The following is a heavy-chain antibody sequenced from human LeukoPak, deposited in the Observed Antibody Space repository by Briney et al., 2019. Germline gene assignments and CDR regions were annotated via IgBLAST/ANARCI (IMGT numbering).Heavy chain of an antibody. J-gene: IGHJ6*03. V-gene: IGHV3-11*01. CDR1: GFTFSDYY. CDR3: AKYYGDDPDYYYYMDV. D-gene: IGHD4-17*01. CDR2: VSSSGSTI. Sequence: GGSLRLSCAASGFTFSDYYMNWIRQAPGKGLECVSYVSSSGSTIYYADSVRGRFTISRDNAKNSLYLQMNSLRAEDTAVYYCAKYYGDDPDYYYYMDVWGKGTTVTISS.